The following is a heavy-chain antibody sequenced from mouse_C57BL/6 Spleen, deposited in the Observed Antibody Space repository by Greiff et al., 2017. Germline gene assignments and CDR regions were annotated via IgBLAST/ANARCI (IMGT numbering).Heavy chain of an antibody. CDR1: GYSITSGYD. Sequence: DVQLQESGPGMVKPSQSLSLTCTVTGYSITSGYDWHWIRHFPGNKLEWMGYISYSGSTNYNPSLKSRISITHDTSKNHVFLKLNSVTTEDTATYYCARESVYGNYDYWGQGTTLTVSS. J-gene: IGHJ2*01. CDR3: ARESVYGNYDY. CDR2: ISYSGST. V-gene: IGHV3-1*01. D-gene: IGHD2-1*01.